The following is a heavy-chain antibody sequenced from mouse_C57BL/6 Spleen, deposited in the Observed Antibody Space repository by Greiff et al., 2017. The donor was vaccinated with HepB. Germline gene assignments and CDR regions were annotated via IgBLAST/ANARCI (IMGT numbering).Heavy chain of an antibody. CDR3: ARAGDYDPWFAY. CDR2: ISDGGSYT. J-gene: IGHJ3*01. V-gene: IGHV5-4*03. D-gene: IGHD2-4*01. Sequence: EVNVVESGGGLVKPGGSLKLSCAASGFTFSSYAMSWVRQTPEKRLEWVATISDGGSYTYYPDNVKGRFTISRDNAKNNLYLQMSHLKSEDTAMYYCARAGDYDPWFAYWGQGTLVTVSA. CDR1: GFTFSSYA.